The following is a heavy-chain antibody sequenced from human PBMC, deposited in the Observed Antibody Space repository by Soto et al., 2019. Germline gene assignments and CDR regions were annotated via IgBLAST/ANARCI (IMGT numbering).Heavy chain of an antibody. J-gene: IGHJ5*02. CDR2: FYWEDDK. V-gene: IGHV2-5*02. CDR1: GFSLTTNGVG. CDR3: AYRKGAATGTGNWFDP. D-gene: IGHD1-1*01. Sequence: SGPTLVNPTETLTLTCTFSGFSLTTNGVGVGWIRQPPGKALEWLGLFYWEDDKRYSPSLQNRLTISKDTSKNQVVLTMANMAPEDTGTYYCAYRKGAATGTGNWFDPWGQGTPVTVSS.